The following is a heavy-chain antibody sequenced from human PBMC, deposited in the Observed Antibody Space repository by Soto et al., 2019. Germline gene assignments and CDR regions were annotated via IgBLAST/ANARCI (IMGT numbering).Heavy chain of an antibody. Sequence: EVQLVESGGGLVQPGGSLRLSCAASGFTFSSHTMHWVRQAPGKGLEYVSTVSSNGGSTYYADSVRGRFNISRDNSKNTLYLKMGSLRAEDMAVYYCARGLGSSWYYAFDIWGQGTMVTVSS. V-gene: IGHV3-64*07. CDR2: VSSNGGST. J-gene: IGHJ3*02. CDR1: GFTFSSHT. D-gene: IGHD6-13*01. CDR3: ARGLGSSWYYAFDI.